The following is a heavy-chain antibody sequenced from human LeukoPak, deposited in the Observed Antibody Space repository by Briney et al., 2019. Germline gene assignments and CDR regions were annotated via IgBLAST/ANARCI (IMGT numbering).Heavy chain of an antibody. V-gene: IGHV3-23*01. D-gene: IGHD6-19*01. CDR1: GFTFSSYA. CDR3: AKDRANPGLYGRFDS. J-gene: IGHJ4*02. CDR2: VSGSGGST. Sequence: GGSLRLSCEASGFTFSSYAMNWVRQAPGKGLEWVSTVSGSGGSTYYADSVKGRFTISRDNSKNTLFLQMNSLRAEDTAIYYCAKDRANPGLYGRFDSWGQGALVTVSS.